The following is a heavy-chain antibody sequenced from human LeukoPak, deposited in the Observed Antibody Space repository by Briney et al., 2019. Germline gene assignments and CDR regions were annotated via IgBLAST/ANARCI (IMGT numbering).Heavy chain of an antibody. CDR2: INQGGSEK. CDR3: ARYCSGLCPEYHFDS. CDR1: GFTFSNYW. Sequence: PGGSLRLSCTASGFTFSNYWMSWVRQAPGKGLEWVAHINQGGSEKYYVDSVKGRFTISRDNAKNSLYLQMNSLRAEDTAVYYCARYCSGLCPEYHFDSWGQGTLVTVSS. V-gene: IGHV3-7*01. J-gene: IGHJ4*02. D-gene: IGHD2-15*01.